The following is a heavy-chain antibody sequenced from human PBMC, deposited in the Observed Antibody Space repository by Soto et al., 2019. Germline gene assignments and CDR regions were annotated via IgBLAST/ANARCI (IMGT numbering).Heavy chain of an antibody. CDR1: GFNFRMYE. V-gene: IGHV3-48*03. Sequence: GGSLRLSCQASGFNFRMYEIHWVRKAPGKGLEWVSYISSSGLTTYYADFAEGRFTISRDNAKDSLYLHLNSLRVGDTAVYYCARYGTRGDWWGLGTQVTVSS. CDR3: ARYGTRGDW. J-gene: IGHJ5*01. CDR2: ISSSGLTT. D-gene: IGHD3-10*01.